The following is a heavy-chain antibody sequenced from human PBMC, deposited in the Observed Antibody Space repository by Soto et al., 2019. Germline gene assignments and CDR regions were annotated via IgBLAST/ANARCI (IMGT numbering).Heavy chain of an antibody. CDR3: LVRAYYYDSSGYTRVFGAFDI. J-gene: IGHJ3*02. V-gene: IGHV1-2*02. Sequence: ASVKVSCKASGYTFTGYYMHWVRQAPGQGLGWMGWINPSSGGTNYAQKFQGRVTMTRDTSISTAYMELSRLRSDGTAVYYCLVRAYYYDSSGYTRVFGAFDIWGQGTMVTVSS. CDR2: INPSSGGT. CDR1: GYTFTGYY. D-gene: IGHD3-22*01.